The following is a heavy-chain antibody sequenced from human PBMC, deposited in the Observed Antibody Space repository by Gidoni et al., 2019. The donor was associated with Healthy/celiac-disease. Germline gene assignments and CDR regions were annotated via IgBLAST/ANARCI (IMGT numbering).Heavy chain of an antibody. D-gene: IGHD1-26*01. CDR2: IWYDGSNK. J-gene: IGHJ4*02. CDR1: GFPFSSYG. Sequence: QVQLVESGGGVVQPGRSMRLSCAAYGFPFSSYGLHGVRQATGKGLEWVAVIWYDGSNKYYADSVKGRFTISRDNSKNTLYLQMNSLRAEDTAVYYCARGSGSYLDYWGQGTLVTVSS. V-gene: IGHV3-33*01. CDR3: ARGSGSYLDY.